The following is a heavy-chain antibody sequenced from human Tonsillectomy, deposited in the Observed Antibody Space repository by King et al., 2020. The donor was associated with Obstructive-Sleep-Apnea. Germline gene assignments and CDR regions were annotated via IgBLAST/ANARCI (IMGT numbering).Heavy chain of an antibody. CDR2: ISYDGSNK. CDR1: GFTFSTYA. Sequence: VQLVESGGGVVQPGRSLRLSCAASGFTFSTYAMHWVRQAPGKGLEWVAVISYDGSNKYYADSVKGRFTISIDNSKNTLHLQMNSLRAEDTALYYCARDNMEVVVVAAATLGYYGMDVWGQGTTVTVSS. J-gene: IGHJ6*02. CDR3: ARDNMEVVVVAAATLGYYGMDV. D-gene: IGHD2-15*01. V-gene: IGHV3-30*04.